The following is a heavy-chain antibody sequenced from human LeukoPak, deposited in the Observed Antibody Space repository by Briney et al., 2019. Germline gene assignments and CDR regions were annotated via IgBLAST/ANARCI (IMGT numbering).Heavy chain of an antibody. CDR1: GYIFTYYW. J-gene: IGHJ3*02. Sequence: GESLKISCKGSGYIFTYYWIGWVRQMPGKGLEWMGIIYTGDSDTRYNPSFQGQVTISADKSISTAYLQWSSLKASDTAMYYCARHRGLYCGGDCFYDAFDIWGQGTMVTVSS. CDR3: ARHRGLYCGGDCFYDAFDI. CDR2: IYTGDSDT. D-gene: IGHD2-21*02. V-gene: IGHV5-51*01.